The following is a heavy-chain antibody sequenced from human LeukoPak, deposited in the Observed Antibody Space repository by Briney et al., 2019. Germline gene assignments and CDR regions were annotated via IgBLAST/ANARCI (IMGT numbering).Heavy chain of an antibody. J-gene: IGHJ6*02. Sequence: GGSLRLSCAASGFTFSSYGMHWVRQDPGKGLEWVAVIWYDGSNKYYADSVKGRFTISRDNSKNTLYLQMNSLRAEDTAVYYCARDLLLEWLLFDYYYYGMDVWGQGTTVTVSS. D-gene: IGHD3-3*01. CDR1: GFTFSSYG. CDR2: IWYDGSNK. CDR3: ARDLLLEWLLFDYYYYGMDV. V-gene: IGHV3-33*01.